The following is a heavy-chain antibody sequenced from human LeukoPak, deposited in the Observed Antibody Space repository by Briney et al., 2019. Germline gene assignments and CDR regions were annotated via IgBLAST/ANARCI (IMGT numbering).Heavy chain of an antibody. CDR2: VYYSGST. D-gene: IGHD3-10*02. V-gene: IGHV4-31*03. J-gene: IGHJ2*01. CDR1: GGSISGGFY. Sequence: SQTLSLTCIVSGGSISGGFYWTWIRQRPGEALEWIGHVYYSGSTFYNPSLKSRVTISVDTSRSQFSLRLWSVTAADTAVYYCARDMSDAHWFFDVWGRGTLVTVSS. CDR3: ARDMSDAHWFFDV.